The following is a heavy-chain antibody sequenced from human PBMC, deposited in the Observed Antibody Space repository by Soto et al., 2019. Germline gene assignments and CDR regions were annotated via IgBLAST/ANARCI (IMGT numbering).Heavy chain of an antibody. V-gene: IGHV3-23*01. CDR1: GLTFSTYA. J-gene: IGHJ6*02. Sequence: PGGSLRHSCAASGLTFSTYAMTWVRQAPGKGLEWVSVISGSGDRTYYADSVKGRFTISRDNSKNTLYLQMNSLRAEDTAVYYCASGRGRYFYYGMDVWGQGTTVTVSS. CDR3: ASGRGRYFYYGMDV. D-gene: IGHD1-26*01. CDR2: ISGSGDRT.